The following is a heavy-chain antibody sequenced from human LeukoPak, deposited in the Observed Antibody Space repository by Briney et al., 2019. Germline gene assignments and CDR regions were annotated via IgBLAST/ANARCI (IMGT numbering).Heavy chain of an antibody. J-gene: IGHJ4*02. CDR3: AIKNYYGSGSSSGDY. Sequence: ASVKVSCKASGYTFTSYYMHWVRQAPGQGLEWMGIINPSGGSTSYARKFQGRVTMTRDTSTSTVYMELSSLRSEDTAVYYCAIKNYYGSGSSSGDYWGQGTLVTVSS. CDR2: INPSGGST. V-gene: IGHV1-46*01. D-gene: IGHD3-10*01. CDR1: GYTFTSYY.